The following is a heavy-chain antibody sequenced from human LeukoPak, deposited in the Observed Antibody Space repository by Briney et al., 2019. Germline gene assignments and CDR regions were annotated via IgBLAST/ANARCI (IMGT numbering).Heavy chain of an antibody. V-gene: IGHV1-24*01. Sequence: GASVKVSCKVSGYTLTELSMHWVRQAPGKGLEWMGGFDPEDGETIYAQKFQGRVTMTEDTSTDTAYMELSSLRSEDTAVYYCAAPVHYHDSSGYHYYFDYWGQGTLVTVSS. CDR1: GYTLTELS. J-gene: IGHJ4*02. CDR2: FDPEDGET. CDR3: AAPVHYHDSSGYHYYFDY. D-gene: IGHD3-22*01.